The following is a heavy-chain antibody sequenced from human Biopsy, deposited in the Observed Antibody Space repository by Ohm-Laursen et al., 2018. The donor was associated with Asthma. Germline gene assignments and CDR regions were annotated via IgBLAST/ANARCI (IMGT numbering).Heavy chain of an antibody. CDR2: IYYSGST. V-gene: IGHV4-59*12. J-gene: IGHJ6*02. Sequence: TLSLTCTVSGGSISSYYWSWIRQPPGKGLEWIGYIYYSGSTNYNPSLSSRLTLSVDTSKNQFSLRLTSVTAADTAVYYCARGSSSRLSQWELLVSGGKRAHSYYGMDVWGQGTTVTVSS. D-gene: IGHD1-26*01. CDR3: ARGSSSRLSQWELLVSGGKRAHSYYGMDV. CDR1: GGSISSYY.